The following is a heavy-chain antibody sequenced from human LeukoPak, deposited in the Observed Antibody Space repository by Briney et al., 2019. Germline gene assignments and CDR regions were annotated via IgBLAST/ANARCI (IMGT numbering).Heavy chain of an antibody. Sequence: GGSLRLSCAASGFTFSSYSMNWVRQAPGKGLEWVSYISSSSSTIYYADSVKGRFTISRDNAKNSLYLQMNSLRAEDTAVYYCARGPGYYSSGTIVFFDFWGQGTLVTVSS. CDR3: ARGPGYYSSGTIVFFDF. CDR2: ISSSSSTI. CDR1: GFTFSSYS. D-gene: IGHD3-10*01. V-gene: IGHV3-48*01. J-gene: IGHJ4*02.